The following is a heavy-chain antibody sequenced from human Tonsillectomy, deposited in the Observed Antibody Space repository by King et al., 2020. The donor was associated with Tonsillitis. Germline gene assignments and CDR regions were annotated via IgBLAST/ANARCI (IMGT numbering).Heavy chain of an antibody. CDR3: ARGQYYYDSSGYYPLYFDY. J-gene: IGHJ4*02. D-gene: IGHD3-22*01. CDR1: GYTFTSYY. CDR2: INPSAGST. Sequence: QLVQSGAEVAKPGASVKVSCKASGYTFTSYYMHWVRQAPGQGLEWMGIINPSAGSTSYAQKFQGRATITRDTSTSTVYMELSSLTSEDTAVYYCARGQYYYDSSGYYPLYFDYWGQGTLITVSS. V-gene: IGHV1-46*01.